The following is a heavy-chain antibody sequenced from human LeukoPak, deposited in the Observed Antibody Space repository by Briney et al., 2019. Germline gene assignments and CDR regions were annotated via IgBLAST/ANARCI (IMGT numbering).Heavy chain of an antibody. D-gene: IGHD3-10*01. Sequence: ASVTVSRTASGSTFTSYAMNWVRQAPGQGLGWMGWINPNSGGTNYAQKFQGRVTMTRNTSISTAYMELSSLRSEDTAVYYCARMYYFDSGSDNWFDPWGQGTLVTVSS. V-gene: IGHV1-8*02. CDR2: INPNSGGT. J-gene: IGHJ5*02. CDR1: GSTFTSYA. CDR3: ARMYYFDSGSDNWFDP.